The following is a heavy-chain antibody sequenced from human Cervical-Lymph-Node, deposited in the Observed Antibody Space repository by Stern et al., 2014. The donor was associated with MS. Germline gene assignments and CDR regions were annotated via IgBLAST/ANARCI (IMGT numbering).Heavy chain of an antibody. Sequence: VQLQESGPGLMQPSGTLSLTCDVSGASISNTNWWGWVRQPPGMGLEWIGKSQYIGTTIFTPSLKSLVTMPVDKSKNQFSLELNSVTAADTAVYFCARVYSGYDWFDYWGQGTLVTVSS. CDR2: SQYIGTT. D-gene: IGHD5-12*01. CDR1: GASISNTNW. J-gene: IGHJ4*02. V-gene: IGHV4-4*02. CDR3: ARVYSGYDWFDY.